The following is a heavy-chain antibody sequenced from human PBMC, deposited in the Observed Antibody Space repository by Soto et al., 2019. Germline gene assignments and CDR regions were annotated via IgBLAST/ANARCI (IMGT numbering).Heavy chain of an antibody. Sequence: SGATLGEPTESLTLTCRCSGFSLTTRVVGVGWIRQSPGKAPEWLALIYWDDDKRYSASLKSRLTITKDTSKNQVVLTVSDLDPTDTATYYCAHRVLRTVFGLFSTTAIYFAFRGQGTSDIGSS. J-gene: IGHJ4*02. V-gene: IGHV2-5*02. CDR3: AHRVLRTVFGLFSTTAIYFAF. CDR1: GFSLTTRVVG. D-gene: IGHD3-3*01. CDR2: IYWDDDK.